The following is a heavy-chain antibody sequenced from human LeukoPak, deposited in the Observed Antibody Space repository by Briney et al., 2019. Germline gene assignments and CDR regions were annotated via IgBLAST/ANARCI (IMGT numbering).Heavy chain of an antibody. D-gene: IGHD2-2*01. Sequence: GGSLRLSCAASGFTFSSYWMSWVRQAPGKGLEWVANIKQDGSEKYYVDSVEGRFTISRDNAKNSLYLQMNSLRAEDTAVYYCATDVVVIPGRGPNDYWGQGTLVTVSS. J-gene: IGHJ4*02. V-gene: IGHV3-7*03. CDR1: GFTFSSYW. CDR3: ATDVVVIPGRGPNDY. CDR2: IKQDGSEK.